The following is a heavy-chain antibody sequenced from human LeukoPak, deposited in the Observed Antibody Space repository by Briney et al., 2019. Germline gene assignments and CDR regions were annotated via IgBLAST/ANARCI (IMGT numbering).Heavy chain of an antibody. D-gene: IGHD3-22*01. CDR3: ARDDYDDRSGYQHSTRNDY. Sequence: GASVKVSCKASGYTFTSYYMHWVRQAPGQGLEWMGIINPSDGSTNYAQKFQGRVTMTRDTSTSTVYMELSSLRSEDTAVYYCARDDYDDRSGYQHSTRNDYWGQGTLVTVSS. V-gene: IGHV1-46*01. J-gene: IGHJ4*02. CDR1: GYTFTSYY. CDR2: INPSDGST.